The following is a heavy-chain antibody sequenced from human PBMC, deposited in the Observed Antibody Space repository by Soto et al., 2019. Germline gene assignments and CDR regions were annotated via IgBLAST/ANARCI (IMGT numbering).Heavy chain of an antibody. J-gene: IGHJ5*01. CDR2: INAGNGNT. Sequence: GASVKVSCKASGYTFTSYAMHWVRQAPGQRLEWMGWINAGNGNTKYSQKFQGRVTITRDTSASTAYMELSSLRYEDTAVYYCARSHGYDLNWFDSWGQGTLVTVSS. CDR1: GYTFTSYA. D-gene: IGHD2-2*01. CDR3: ARSHGYDLNWFDS. V-gene: IGHV1-3*01.